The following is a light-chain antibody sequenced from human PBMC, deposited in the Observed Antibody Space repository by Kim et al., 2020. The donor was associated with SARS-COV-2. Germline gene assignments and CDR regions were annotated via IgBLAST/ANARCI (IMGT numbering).Light chain of an antibody. Sequence: QSALTQPRSVSGSPGQSVTISCTGTSSDVGGYNLVSWYQQCPGNVPKLIMHEVIKRPSGIPDRFSGSKSGNTASLTISGLQAEDEADYYCCSSSGHYTAYVFGTGTKVTVL. CDR2: EVI. V-gene: IGLV2-11*01. CDR1: SSDVGGYNL. J-gene: IGLJ1*01. CDR3: CSSSGHYTAYV.